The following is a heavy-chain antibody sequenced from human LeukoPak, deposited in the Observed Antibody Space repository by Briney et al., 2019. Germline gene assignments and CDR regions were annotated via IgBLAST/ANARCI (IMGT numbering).Heavy chain of an antibody. CDR3: AKDVVPDSGWDLDY. J-gene: IGHJ4*02. V-gene: IGHV3-23*01. CDR1: GFTFSTYS. CDR2: IYPSGDST. Sequence: GGSLRLSCAASGFTFSTYSMTWVRQGPGKGLEWVSSIYPSGDSTFYADSVKGRFTISRDNSKNALYLQMSSLRTEDTAIYYCAKDVVPDSGWDLDYWGQGTLVTVSS. D-gene: IGHD6-19*01.